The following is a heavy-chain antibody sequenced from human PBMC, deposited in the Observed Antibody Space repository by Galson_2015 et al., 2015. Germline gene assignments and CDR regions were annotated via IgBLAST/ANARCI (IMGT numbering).Heavy chain of an antibody. J-gene: IGHJ4*02. V-gene: IGHV3-74*01. CDR1: GFTFSSYW. CDR3: AREYGANRPFYFDY. CDR2: ISRDGSST. Sequence: SLRLSCAASGFTFSSYWMHWVRQAPGKRLVWVSRISRDGSSTTYADSVKGRFTISRDNAKNTLYLQMNSLRAEDTAVYYCAREYGANRPFYFDYWGQGTLVTVSS. D-gene: IGHD4-23*01.